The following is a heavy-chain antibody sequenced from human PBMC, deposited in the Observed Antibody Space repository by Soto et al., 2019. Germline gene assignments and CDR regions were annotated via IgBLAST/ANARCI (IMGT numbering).Heavy chain of an antibody. D-gene: IGHD3-16*01. Sequence: SETLSLTCSVSGASISNFYWSWIRQSAGKGLEWIGRLYTRGTTDYNPSLKSRVTMSIDTSKNRVSLSLTSVTAADTAVYYCAKGGTYYFDSWGQGIVVTVPS. CDR1: GASISNFY. V-gene: IGHV4-4*07. CDR2: LYTRGTT. J-gene: IGHJ4*02. CDR3: AKGGTYYFDS.